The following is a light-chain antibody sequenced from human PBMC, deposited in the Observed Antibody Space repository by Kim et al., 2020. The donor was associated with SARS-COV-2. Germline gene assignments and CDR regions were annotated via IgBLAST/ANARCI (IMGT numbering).Light chain of an antibody. CDR1: QSIGSS. CDR3: QQYSSYRIS. J-gene: IGKJ5*01. V-gene: IGKV1-5*03. CDR2: KAS. Sequence: ASVGDRVTITCRASQSIGSSLAWYQQKPGKAPKILIYKASTLQGGVPSRFSGSGSGTGFSLTISSLQPDDFATYYCQQYSSYRISFGQGTRLEIK.